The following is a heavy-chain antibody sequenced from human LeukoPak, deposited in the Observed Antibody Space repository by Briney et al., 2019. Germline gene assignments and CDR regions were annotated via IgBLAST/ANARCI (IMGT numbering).Heavy chain of an antibody. CDR2: ISYDGSNK. D-gene: IGHD5-18*01. V-gene: IGHV3-30-3*01. CDR3: AGESRGYSD. J-gene: IGHJ4*02. CDR1: GFTFSSYA. Sequence: PGRSLRLSCAASGFTFSSYAMHWARQAPGKGLEWVAVISYDGSNKYYADSVKGRFTISRDNSKNTQYLQMNSLRAEDTALYYCAGESRGYSDWGQGTLVTVSS.